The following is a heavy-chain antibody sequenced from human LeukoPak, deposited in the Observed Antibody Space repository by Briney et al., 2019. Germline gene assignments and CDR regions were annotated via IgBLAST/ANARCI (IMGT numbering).Heavy chain of an antibody. D-gene: IGHD3-16*01. CDR1: GLTLSNYW. CDR3: AIWGADQNY. CDR2: INPDGGEE. J-gene: IGHJ4*02. V-gene: IGHV3-7*02. Sequence: GGSLRLSCAVSGLTLSNYWMNWVREAPGKGLEWVANINPDGGEERYVDSVKGRYVISRDNAKNSLYLQMNSLRAEDTAVYYCAIWGADQNYWGQGTLVTVSS.